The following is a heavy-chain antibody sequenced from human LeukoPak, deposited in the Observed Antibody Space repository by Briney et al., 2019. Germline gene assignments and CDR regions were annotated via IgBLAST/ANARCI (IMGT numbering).Heavy chain of an antibody. V-gene: IGHV1-18*01. Sequence: ASVKVSCKASGYTFTSYGISWVRQAPGQGLEWMGWISAYNGNTNYAQKLQGRVTMTTDTSTSTAYMELRSLRSDDTAVYYCARGPILFAEQQLVGTVHYYYYMDVWGKGTTVTVSS. CDR1: GYTFTSYG. J-gene: IGHJ6*03. CDR3: ARGPILFAEQQLVGTVHYYYYMDV. D-gene: IGHD6-13*01. CDR2: ISAYNGNT.